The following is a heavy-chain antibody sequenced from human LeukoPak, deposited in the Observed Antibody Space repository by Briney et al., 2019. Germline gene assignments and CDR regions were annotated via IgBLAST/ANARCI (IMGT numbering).Heavy chain of an antibody. Sequence: SVKVSCKASGRTFSSYAISWVRQAPGQGLEWMGGIIPIFGTANYAQKFQGRVTITADESTSTAYMELSSLRSEDTAVYYCARDRGYSSSWYETNFDYWGQGTLVTVSS. CDR1: GRTFSSYA. D-gene: IGHD6-13*01. J-gene: IGHJ4*02. CDR3: ARDRGYSSSWYETNFDY. CDR2: IIPIFGTA. V-gene: IGHV1-69*13.